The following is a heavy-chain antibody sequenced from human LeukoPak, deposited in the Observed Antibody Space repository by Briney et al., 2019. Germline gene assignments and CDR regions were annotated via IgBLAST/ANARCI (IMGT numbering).Heavy chain of an antibody. Sequence: SETLSLTCTVSGGSISSYYWSWIRQPAGKGVEGIGRIYTSGSTNYNPSLTSRVTMSVDTSKNQFSLKLSSVTAADTAVYYCAGAYYYDSSGYYPPYWYFDLWGRGTLVTVSS. D-gene: IGHD3-22*01. CDR1: GGSISSYY. V-gene: IGHV4-4*07. CDR3: AGAYYYDSSGYYPPYWYFDL. CDR2: IYTSGST. J-gene: IGHJ2*01.